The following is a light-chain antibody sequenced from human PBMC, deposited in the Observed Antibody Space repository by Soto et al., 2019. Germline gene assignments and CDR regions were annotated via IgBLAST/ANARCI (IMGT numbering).Light chain of an antibody. CDR1: QSLFYSAYRTNY. CDR3: LQYYGGPPHT. Sequence: DIVLTQSPDSLVVFLGERATITCKSSQSLFYSAYRTNYLAWYQDKAGQPPKMLISWASTRASGVPDRFSGSGSGTDFTLTISSLQAEDVAVYYCLQYYGGPPHTFGQGTKLEI. CDR2: WAS. J-gene: IGKJ2*01. V-gene: IGKV4-1*01.